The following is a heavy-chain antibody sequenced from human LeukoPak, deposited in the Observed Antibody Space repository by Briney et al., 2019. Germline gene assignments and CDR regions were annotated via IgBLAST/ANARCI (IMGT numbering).Heavy chain of an antibody. D-gene: IGHD3-10*01. CDR3: ARDWTIRGVITYWFDP. CDR2: ISSSGSTM. Sequence: PGGSLRLSCAASGFTFSSYAMNWVRQAPGKGLEWVSYISSSGSTMYYADSVKGRFTISRDNAKNSLYLQMNSLRDEDAAVYYCARDWTIRGVITYWFDPWDLGTLVTVSS. CDR1: GFTFSSYA. V-gene: IGHV3-48*02. J-gene: IGHJ5*02.